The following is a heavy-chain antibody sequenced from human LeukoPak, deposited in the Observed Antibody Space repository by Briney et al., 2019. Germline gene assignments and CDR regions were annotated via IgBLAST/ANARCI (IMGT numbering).Heavy chain of an antibody. Sequence: GGSLRLSCAASGFTFSSHAIHWVRQAPGKGLEWVSIISYDGSNKYYADSVKGRFTISRDNSKNTLYLQINSLSTEDTAVYYCARGGSGSYYYYFYYMDVRGKGTTVTVSS. J-gene: IGHJ6*03. CDR1: GFTFSSHA. V-gene: IGHV3-30*01. CDR2: ISYDGSNK. CDR3: ARGGSGSYYYYFYYMDV. D-gene: IGHD3-10*01.